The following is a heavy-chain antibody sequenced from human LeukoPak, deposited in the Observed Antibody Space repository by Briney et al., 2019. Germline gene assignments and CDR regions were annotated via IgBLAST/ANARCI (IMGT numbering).Heavy chain of an antibody. CDR1: GFTFSSYE. CDR2: ISSSGSTI. V-gene: IGHV3-48*03. Sequence: GGSLRLSCAASGFTFSSYEMNWVRQAPGKGLEWVSYISSSGSTIYYADSVKGRFTISRDNAKNSLYPQMNSLRAEDTAVYYCARAVSYGYYFDYWGQGTLVTVSS. D-gene: IGHD5-18*01. J-gene: IGHJ4*02. CDR3: ARAVSYGYYFDY.